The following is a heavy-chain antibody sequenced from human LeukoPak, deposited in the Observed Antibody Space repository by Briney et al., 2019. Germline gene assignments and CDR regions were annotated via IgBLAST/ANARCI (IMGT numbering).Heavy chain of an antibody. CDR1: GYTFTGYY. D-gene: IGHD2-2*01. J-gene: IGHJ6*02. CDR3: ARQGITWDIVVVPAAKGVDGMDV. Sequence: ASVKVSCKASGYTFTGYYMYWVRQAPGQGLEWMGWINPNSGGTNYAQKFQGRVTMTRDTSISTAYMELSRLRSDDTAVYYCARQGITWDIVVVPAAKGVDGMDVWGQGTTVTVSS. CDR2: INPNSGGT. V-gene: IGHV1-2*02.